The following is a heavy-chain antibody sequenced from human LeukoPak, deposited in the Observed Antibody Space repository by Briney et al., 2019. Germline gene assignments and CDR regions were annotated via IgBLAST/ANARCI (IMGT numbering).Heavy chain of an antibody. D-gene: IGHD3-3*01. V-gene: IGHV4-61*02. CDR1: GGSISSGSYY. Sequence: SETLSLTCTVSGGSISSGSYYWSWIRQPAGKGLEWIGRIYTSGSTNYNPSLKSRVTISVDTSKSQFSLKLSSVTAADTAVYYCARAPFGIFGVETWFDPWGQGTLVTVSS. CDR2: IYTSGST. CDR3: ARAPFGIFGVETWFDP. J-gene: IGHJ5*02.